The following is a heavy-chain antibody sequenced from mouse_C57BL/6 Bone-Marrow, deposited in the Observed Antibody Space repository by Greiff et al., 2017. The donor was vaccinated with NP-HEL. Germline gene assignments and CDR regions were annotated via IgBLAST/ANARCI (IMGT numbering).Heavy chain of an antibody. D-gene: IGHD2-4*01. V-gene: IGHV1-47*01. CDR3: ARHDYGGPAWFAY. Sequence: VQVVESGAELVKPGASVKMSCKASGYTFTTYPIEWMKQNHGKSLEWIGNFHPYNDDTKYNEKFKGKATLTVEKSSSTVYLELSRLTSDDSAVYYCARHDYGGPAWFAYWGQGTLVTVSA. J-gene: IGHJ3*01. CDR1: GYTFTTYP. CDR2: FHPYNDDT.